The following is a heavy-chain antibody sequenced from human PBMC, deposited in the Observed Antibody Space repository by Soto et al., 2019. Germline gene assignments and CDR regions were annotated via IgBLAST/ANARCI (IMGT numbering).Heavy chain of an antibody. CDR2: INSAGSST. CDR3: ARDQAVAGPTTLFDP. CDR1: GFTFSSYW. D-gene: IGHD6-19*01. J-gene: IGHJ5*02. V-gene: IGHV3-74*01. Sequence: EVQLVESGGGLVQPGGSLRLSCAASGFTFSSYWMHWVRQAPGKGLVWVSRINSAGSSTTYADSVKGRFTISRDNAKNPLHLQMNSLGAEDTAVYCCARDQAVAGPTTLFDPWSQGTLVTVSS.